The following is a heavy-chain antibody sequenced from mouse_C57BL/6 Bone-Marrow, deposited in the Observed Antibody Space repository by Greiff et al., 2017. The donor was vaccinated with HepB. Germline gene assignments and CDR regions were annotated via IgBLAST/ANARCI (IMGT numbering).Heavy chain of an antibody. CDR2: ISSGGDYI. D-gene: IGHD4-1*01. V-gene: IGHV5-9-1*02. CDR1: GFTFSSYA. J-gene: IGHJ1*03. Sequence: EVKVVESGEGLVKPGGSLKLSCAASGFTFSSYAMSWVRQTPEKRLEWVAYISSGGDYIYYADTVKGRFTISRDNARNTLYLQMSSLKSEDTAMYYCTRELGYWYFDVWGTGTTVTVSS. CDR3: TRELGYWYFDV.